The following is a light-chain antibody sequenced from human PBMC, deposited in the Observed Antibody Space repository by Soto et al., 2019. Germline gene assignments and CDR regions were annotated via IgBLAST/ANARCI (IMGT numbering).Light chain of an antibody. CDR2: DAS. Sequence: EIVMTHSPATLSVNPEERATLSCRASQSVSSYLAWYQQKPGQAPRLLIYDASSRATGIPDRFSGSGSGTDFTLTISRLEPEDVAVYYCQQYGSSRRTFGQGTKVDIK. CDR1: QSVSSY. CDR3: QQYGSSRRT. J-gene: IGKJ1*01. V-gene: IGKV3-20*01.